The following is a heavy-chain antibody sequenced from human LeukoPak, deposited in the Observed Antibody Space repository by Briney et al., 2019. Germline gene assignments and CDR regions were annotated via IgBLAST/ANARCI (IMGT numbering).Heavy chain of an antibody. CDR2: INHSGST. D-gene: IGHD3-22*01. CDR1: GGSFSGYY. Sequence: PSETLSLTCAVYGGSFSGYYWGGMRQPPAKRLVWIGEINHSGSTTYNLSLKSRVTISVDVSKNQFSLKLFSFAAADTAVHSCARDGSFGSSGYQLYGKYAFDIWGQGTMVTVSS. V-gene: IGHV4-34*01. J-gene: IGHJ3*02. CDR3: ARDGSFGSSGYQLYGKYAFDI.